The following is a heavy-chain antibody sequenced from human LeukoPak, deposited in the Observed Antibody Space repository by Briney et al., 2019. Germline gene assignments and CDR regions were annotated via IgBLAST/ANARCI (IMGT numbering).Heavy chain of an antibody. V-gene: IGHV4-31*03. Sequence: SETLSLTCTVSGGSISSGGYYWTWIRQHPGKGLEWIGYIYYSGSTYYNPSLKSRVTISVDTSKNQFSLRLSSVTAADTAVYYCALGYCGGGSCYAREYFQHWGQGTLVTVSS. CDR3: ALGYCGGGSCYAREYFQH. CDR1: GGSISSGGYY. CDR2: IYYSGST. D-gene: IGHD2-15*01. J-gene: IGHJ1*01.